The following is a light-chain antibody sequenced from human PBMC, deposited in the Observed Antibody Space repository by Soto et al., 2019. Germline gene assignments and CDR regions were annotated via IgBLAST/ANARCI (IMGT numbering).Light chain of an antibody. J-gene: IGKJ5*01. V-gene: IGKV1-39*01. CDR1: HGISS. CDR2: AAS. CDR3: QQSYSTPPT. Sequence: DIQMTQAPSTLSASVGDRFTITCRASHGISSLAWYQHKPGRAHKLXIYAASSLQSGVPSRFSGSGSGTDGTITISSLQPEDCETYYCQQSYSTPPTFGQGTRRDIK.